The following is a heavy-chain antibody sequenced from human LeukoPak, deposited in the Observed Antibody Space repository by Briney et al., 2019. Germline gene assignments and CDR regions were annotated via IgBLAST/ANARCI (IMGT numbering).Heavy chain of an antibody. CDR1: GFTFSSYE. V-gene: IGHV3-48*03. Sequence: GGSLRLSCAASGFTFSSYEMNWVRQAPGKGLEWVSYISSSGSTTYYADSVKGRFTISRDSAKNSLYLQMNSLRAEDTAVYYCARDGMAAAGPKGDYWGQGTLVTVSS. J-gene: IGHJ4*02. CDR2: ISSSGSTT. D-gene: IGHD6-13*01. CDR3: ARDGMAAAGPKGDY.